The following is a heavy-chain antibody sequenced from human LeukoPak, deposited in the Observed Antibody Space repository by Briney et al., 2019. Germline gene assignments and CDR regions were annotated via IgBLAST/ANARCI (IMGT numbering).Heavy chain of an antibody. V-gene: IGHV1-18*01. CDR2: INAKNGKT. J-gene: IGHJ6*02. D-gene: IGHD4-23*01. Sequence: ASVKVSCKASGYTFSYYHISRVRQAPGQGLEWMGWINAKNGKTNYAQKVQGRVIMTTDTSTSTGYMELRSLTSDDTALYYCARRTDYGGDSYYGMDVWGQGTTVTVSS. CDR3: ARRTDYGGDSYYGMDV. CDR1: GYTFSYYH.